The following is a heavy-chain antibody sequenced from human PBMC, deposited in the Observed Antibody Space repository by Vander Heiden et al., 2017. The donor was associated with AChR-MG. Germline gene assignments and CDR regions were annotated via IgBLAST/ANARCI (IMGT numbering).Heavy chain of an antibody. CDR3: AKTPLGTSRFDY. Sequence: EVQLLESGGGLVQPGGSLRLSCATSGLNFSSHAMSWVRQTPGKGLEWVSVISGSGGSTYYADSVKGRFTISRDNSRNTLYLQMDSLRAEDTAIYYCAKTPLGTSRFDYWGQGTLVTVSS. V-gene: IGHV3-23*01. CDR2: ISGSGGST. J-gene: IGHJ4*02. CDR1: GLNFSSHA.